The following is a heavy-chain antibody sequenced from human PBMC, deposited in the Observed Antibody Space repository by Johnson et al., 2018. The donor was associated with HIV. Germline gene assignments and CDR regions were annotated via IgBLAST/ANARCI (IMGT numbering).Heavy chain of an antibody. CDR1: GFTFSSYA. J-gene: IGHJ3*01. CDR2: ISGSGGST. CDR3: ARATGIAVAGGSFDV. Sequence: VQLVESGGGLVKAGGSLRLSCAASGFTFSSYAMSWVRQAPGKGLEWVSAISGSGGSTYYAASVKGRFTISGDNSKNTLYLQMNSLRAEDTAVYYCARATGIAVAGGSFDVWGRETMVTVSS. V-gene: IGHV3-23*04. D-gene: IGHD6-19*01.